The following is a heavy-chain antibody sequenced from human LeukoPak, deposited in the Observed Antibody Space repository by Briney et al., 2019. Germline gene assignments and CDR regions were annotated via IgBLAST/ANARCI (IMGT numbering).Heavy chain of an antibody. CDR1: GGSISSYY. Sequence: SETLSLTCTVSGGSISSYYWGWIRQPPGKGLEWIGYIYYSGSTNYNPSLKSRVTMSIDTSKNQFSLKLSSVTAADTAVYYCAKSGVYYPTYYFDYWGQGTLVTVSS. CDR3: AKSGVYYPTYYFDY. D-gene: IGHD3-10*01. V-gene: IGHV4-59*01. CDR2: IYYSGST. J-gene: IGHJ4*02.